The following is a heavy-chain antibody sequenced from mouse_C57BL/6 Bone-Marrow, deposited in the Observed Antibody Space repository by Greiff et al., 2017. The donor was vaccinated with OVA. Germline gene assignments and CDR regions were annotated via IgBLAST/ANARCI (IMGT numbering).Heavy chain of an antibody. J-gene: IGHJ3*01. V-gene: IGHV1-69*01. Sequence: VQLQQPGAELVMPGASVKLSCKASGYTFTSYWMHWVKQRPGQGLEWIGEIDPSDSYTNYNQKFKGKSTLTVDKSSSTAYMQLSSLTSEDSAVYYCTIYYDYDGGFAYWGQGTLVTVSA. CDR1: GYTFTSYW. CDR2: IDPSDSYT. D-gene: IGHD2-4*01. CDR3: TIYYDYDGGFAY.